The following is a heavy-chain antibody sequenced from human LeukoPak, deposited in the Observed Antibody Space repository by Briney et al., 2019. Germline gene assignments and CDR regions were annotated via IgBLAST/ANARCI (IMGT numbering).Heavy chain of an antibody. CDR3: ARDYADYVGYFFFDY. D-gene: IGHD4-17*01. CDR2: ISGGGETT. J-gene: IGHJ4*02. V-gene: IGHV3-23*01. Sequence: GGSLRLSCAASGFTFNNYAMNWVRQAPGKGLEWVSSISGGGETTYYADSAKGRFTISGGNSQNTLYLQMNSLRAEDTAVYYCARDYADYVGYFFFDYWGQGTLVTVSS. CDR1: GFTFNNYA.